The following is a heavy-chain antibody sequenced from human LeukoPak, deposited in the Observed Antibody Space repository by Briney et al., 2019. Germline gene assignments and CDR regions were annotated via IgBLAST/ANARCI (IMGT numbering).Heavy chain of an antibody. Sequence: PGGSLRLSCAASGFTFSSYWMSWVRQAPGKGLEWVANIKGDGSDNHYVDSVRGRFTISRDNSKNTLFLQMNSLRAEDTAVYYCAKDRSCSGSSCNVGSWGQGTMVTVSS. CDR3: AKDRSCSGSSCNVGS. CDR1: GFTFSSYW. D-gene: IGHD2-2*01. J-gene: IGHJ3*01. CDR2: IKGDGSDN. V-gene: IGHV3-7*05.